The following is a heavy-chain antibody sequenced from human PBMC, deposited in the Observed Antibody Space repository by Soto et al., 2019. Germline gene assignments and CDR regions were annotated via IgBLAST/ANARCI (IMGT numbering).Heavy chain of an antibody. CDR2: IIPIFGTA. CDR3: ARDSFRGVPPYYYGMDV. Sequence: SVKVSFKACGGTFSSYAISWLRQAPGQGLEWMGGIIPIFGTANYAQKFQGRVTITADESTSTAYMELSSLRSEDTAVYYCARDSFRGVPPYYYGMDVWGQGATVTVSS. CDR1: GGTFSSYA. J-gene: IGHJ6*02. V-gene: IGHV1-69*13. D-gene: IGHD3-10*01.